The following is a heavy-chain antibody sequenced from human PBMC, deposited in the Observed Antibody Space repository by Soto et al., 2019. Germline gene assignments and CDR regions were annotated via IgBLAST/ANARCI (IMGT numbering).Heavy chain of an antibody. CDR3: ANRLHTFWSGPYYFDY. CDR1: GFTFSSYA. CDR2: ISGSGGST. J-gene: IGHJ4*02. D-gene: IGHD3-3*01. Sequence: GGSLRLSCAASGFTFSSYAMSWVRQAPGKGLEWVSAISGSGGSTYYADSVKGRFTISRDNSKNTLYLQMNSPRAEDTAVYYCANRLHTFWSGPYYFDYWGQGTLVTVSS. V-gene: IGHV3-23*01.